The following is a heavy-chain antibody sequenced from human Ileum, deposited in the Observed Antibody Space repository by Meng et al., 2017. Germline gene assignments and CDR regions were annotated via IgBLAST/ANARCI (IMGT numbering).Heavy chain of an antibody. CDR1: GISVSNNN. J-gene: IGHJ4*02. V-gene: IGHV3-66*02. CDR2: IYSGDNT. D-gene: IGHD1/OR15-1a*01. Sequence: GESLKISFAVSGISVSNNNMSWSRQAPGKGLEWVSLIYSGDNTLYADSVKGRFTVSRDNSKNTLYLQMNSLRPDDTAVYFCARPTSAGTYLDYWGQGTLVTVSS. CDR3: ARPTSAGTYLDY.